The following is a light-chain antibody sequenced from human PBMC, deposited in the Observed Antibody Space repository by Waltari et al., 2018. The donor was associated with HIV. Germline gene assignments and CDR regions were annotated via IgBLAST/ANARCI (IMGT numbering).Light chain of an antibody. J-gene: IGKJ1*01. CDR3: QQYGSSPRT. Sequence: EIVLTQSPGTLSLSPGERATLSCRASQSVTSYYLAWYQQKPGQAPRLLIDGASSRATGIPDRCSGSGSGTDFTLTISRLEPDDFAVYYCQQYGSSPRTFGQGTKVEIK. V-gene: IGKV3-20*01. CDR2: GAS. CDR1: QSVTSYY.